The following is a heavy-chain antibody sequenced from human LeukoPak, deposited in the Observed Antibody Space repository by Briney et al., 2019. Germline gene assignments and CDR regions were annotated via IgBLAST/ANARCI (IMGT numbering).Heavy chain of an antibody. CDR2: ISSSGSTI. CDR3: ARDSVVGVPRLADY. Sequence: PGGSLRLSCAASGFTFSSYEMNWVRQAPGKGLEWVSYISSSGSTIYYADSVKGRFTISRDNAKNSLYLQMNSLRAEDTAVYYCARDSVVGVPRLADYWGQGTLVTVSS. V-gene: IGHV3-48*03. D-gene: IGHD1-26*01. J-gene: IGHJ4*02. CDR1: GFTFSSYE.